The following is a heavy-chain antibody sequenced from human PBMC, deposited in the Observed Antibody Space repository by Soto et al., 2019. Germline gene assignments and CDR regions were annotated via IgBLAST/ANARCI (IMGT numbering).Heavy chain of an antibody. J-gene: IGHJ4*02. CDR2: ISSSSSYI. V-gene: IGHV3-21*01. CDR1: GFTFSSYS. Sequence: PGGSLRLSCAASGFTFSSYSMNWVRQAPGQGLAWVSSISSSSSYIDYADSVKCRFTISRDNAKNSLYLQMNSLRAEDTAVYYCARDAIAARRPFDYWGQGTLVTVSS. CDR3: ARDAIAARRPFDY. D-gene: IGHD6-6*01.